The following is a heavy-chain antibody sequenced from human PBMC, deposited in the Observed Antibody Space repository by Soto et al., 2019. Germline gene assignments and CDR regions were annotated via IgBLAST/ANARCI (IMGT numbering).Heavy chain of an antibody. CDR1: GASVSSYF. CDR3: ARVHSGWSSGHGLDL. D-gene: IGHD6-19*01. J-gene: IGHJ6*02. Sequence: TSETLSLTCTVSGASVSSYFWSWVRQPPGKGLEWIGYIYNSGRTNYNPSLKSRVTISLDTSDNDFSLRLTSLTAADTAVYYCARVHSGWSSGHGLDLWGQGTTVTVSS. CDR2: IYNSGRT. V-gene: IGHV4-59*02.